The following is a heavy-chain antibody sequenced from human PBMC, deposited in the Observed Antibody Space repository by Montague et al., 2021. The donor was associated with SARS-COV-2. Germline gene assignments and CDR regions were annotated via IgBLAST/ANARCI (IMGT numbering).Heavy chain of an antibody. CDR1: GGSFSGYY. J-gene: IGHJ6*02. Sequence: SETLSLTCAVYGGSFSGYYWSWIRQPPGKGLEWIGEINHSGSTNYNPSLKSRVTISVDTSKNQFSLKLSSVTAADTAVYYCTREGYQVLWSDYYYYGMDVWGQGTLVAVSS. D-gene: IGHD2-2*01. CDR3: TREGYQVLWSDYYYYGMDV. CDR2: INHSGST. V-gene: IGHV4-34*01.